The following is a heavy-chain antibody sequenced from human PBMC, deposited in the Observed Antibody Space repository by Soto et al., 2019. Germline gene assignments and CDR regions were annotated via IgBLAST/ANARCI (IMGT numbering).Heavy chain of an antibody. CDR2: IYYSGST. V-gene: IGHV4-59*01. J-gene: IGHJ6*02. CDR1: GGSISSYY. CDR3: ARGIEGWYQGRYYYGMDG. Sequence: PSETLSLACTVSGGSISSYYWSWIRQPPGKGLEWIGYIYYSGSTNYNPSLKSRVTISVDTSKNQFSLKLSSVTAADTAVYYCARGIEGWYQGRYYYGMDGWGQGTTDTVSS. D-gene: IGHD6-19*01.